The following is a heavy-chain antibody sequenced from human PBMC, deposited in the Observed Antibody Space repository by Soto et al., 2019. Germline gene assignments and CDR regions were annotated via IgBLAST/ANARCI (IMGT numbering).Heavy chain of an antibody. V-gene: IGHV1-69*01. D-gene: IGHD1-26*01. CDR2: IIPIFGTA. J-gene: IGHJ4*02. CDR3: ARELRMGASFDY. CDR1: GGTFSSYA. Sequence: QVQLVQSGAEVKKPGSSVTVSCTASGGTFSSYAISWVRQAPGHGLEWMGGIIPIFGTANYAQKFQGRVTITADESTSTAYMELSSLRSEDTAVYYCARELRMGASFDYWGQGTLVTVSS.